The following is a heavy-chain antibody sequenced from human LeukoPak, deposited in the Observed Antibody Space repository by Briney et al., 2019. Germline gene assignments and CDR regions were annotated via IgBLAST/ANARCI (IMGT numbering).Heavy chain of an antibody. Sequence: GGSLRLSCSASGFTFSSYAMHWVRQAPGKGLEYVSAISSNGGSTYYADSVKGRFTISRDNSKNTLYLQMNSLRAEDTAVYYCAKQGATAVAAGGDFDYWGQGTLVTVSS. J-gene: IGHJ4*02. CDR3: AKQGATAVAAGGDFDY. V-gene: IGHV3-64*04. D-gene: IGHD6-19*01. CDR1: GFTFSSYA. CDR2: ISSNGGST.